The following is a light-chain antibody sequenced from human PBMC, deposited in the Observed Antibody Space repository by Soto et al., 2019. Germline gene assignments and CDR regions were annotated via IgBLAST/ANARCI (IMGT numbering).Light chain of an antibody. Sequence: NFMLTQPHSVSESPGKTVTISCTRSSGSIASNYVQWYQQRPGTSPTTVIYGDNQRPSGVPDRFSGSIGSSSNSASLTISGLKTEDEADYYCQSYATTSVVFGGGTKLTVL. CDR1: SGSIASNY. CDR3: QSYATTSVV. CDR2: GDN. J-gene: IGLJ2*01. V-gene: IGLV6-57*01.